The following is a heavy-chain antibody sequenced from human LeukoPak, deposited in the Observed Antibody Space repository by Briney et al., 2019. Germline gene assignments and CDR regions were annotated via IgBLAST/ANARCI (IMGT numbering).Heavy chain of an antibody. CDR1: GGSISSGDYY. CDR3: ASKRFGYDSSGYYKQYDAFDI. D-gene: IGHD3-22*01. V-gene: IGHV4-30-4*01. J-gene: IGHJ3*02. Sequence: SQTLSLTCTVSGGSISSGDYYWSWIRQPPGKGLEWIGYIYYSGSTYYNPSLKSRVTISVDTSKNQFSLKLSSVTAADTTVYYCASKRFGYDSSGYYKQYDAFDIWGQGTMVTVSS. CDR2: IYYSGST.